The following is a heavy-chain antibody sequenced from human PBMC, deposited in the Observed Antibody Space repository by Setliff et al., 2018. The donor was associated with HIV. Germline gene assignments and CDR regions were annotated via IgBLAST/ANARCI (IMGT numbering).Heavy chain of an antibody. CDR2: INTNTGSP. Sequence: ASVKVSCKTSGYTFTSYAINWVRQAPGQGLEWMGWINTNTGSPTYAQGFTGRFVFSLDTSVSTTYLQINSLTPDDGGVYYCAVDRHAFDIWGQGTVVTVSS. CDR3: AVDRHAFDI. CDR1: GYTFTSYA. V-gene: IGHV7-4-1*02. D-gene: IGHD5-12*01. J-gene: IGHJ3*02.